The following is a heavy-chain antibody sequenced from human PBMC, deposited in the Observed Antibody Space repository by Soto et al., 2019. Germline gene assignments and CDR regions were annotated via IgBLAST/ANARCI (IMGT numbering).Heavy chain of an antibody. J-gene: IGHJ6*02. Sequence: EVQLVESGGGLVQPGGSLRLSCAASGFTFSSYSMNWVRQAPGKGLEWVSYISSSSSTIYYADSVKGRFTISRDNAKNSLYLQMNSLRDDDTAVDYCARPEYSSSSYGMDVWGQGTTVTVSS. D-gene: IGHD6-6*01. CDR2: ISSSSSTI. CDR1: GFTFSSYS. CDR3: ARPEYSSSSYGMDV. V-gene: IGHV3-48*02.